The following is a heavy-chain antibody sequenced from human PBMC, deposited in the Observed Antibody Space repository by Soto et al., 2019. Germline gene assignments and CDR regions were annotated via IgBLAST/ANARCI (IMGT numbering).Heavy chain of an antibody. V-gene: IGHV3-21*01. Sequence: EVQLVESGGGLVKPGGSLRLSCAASGFTFSSYSMNWVRQAPGKGLEWVSSISSSSSYIYYADSVKGRFTISRDNAKNSLYLQMSSLRAEDTAVYYCARDKQYCSSTSCYTGDYYGMDVWGQGTTVTVSS. CDR1: GFTFSSYS. CDR2: ISSSSSYI. CDR3: ARDKQYCSSTSCYTGDYYGMDV. J-gene: IGHJ6*02. D-gene: IGHD2-2*02.